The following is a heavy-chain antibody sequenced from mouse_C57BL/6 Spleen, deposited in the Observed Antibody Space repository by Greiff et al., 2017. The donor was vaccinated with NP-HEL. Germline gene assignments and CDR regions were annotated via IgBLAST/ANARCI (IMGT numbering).Heavy chain of an antibody. V-gene: IGHV1-47*01. CDR2: FHPYNDDT. J-gene: IGHJ1*03. CDR1: GYTFTTYP. D-gene: IGHD2-4*01. CDR3: ARPIYYDSNWYFDV. Sequence: VKLQESGAELVKPGASVKMSCKASGYTFTTYPIEWMKQNHGKSLEWIGNFHPYNDDTKYNEKFKGKATLTVEKSSSTVYLELSRLTSDDSAVYYCARPIYYDSNWYFDVWGTGTTVTVSS.